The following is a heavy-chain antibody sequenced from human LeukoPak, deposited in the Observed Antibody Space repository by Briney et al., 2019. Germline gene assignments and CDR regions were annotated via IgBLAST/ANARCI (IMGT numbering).Heavy chain of an antibody. J-gene: IGHJ5*02. CDR3: ARVVTTVPRGWFDP. CDR2: IYYSGST. Sequence: SETLSLTCTVSGGSISSYYWSWIRQPPGKGLEWIGYIYYSGSTNYNPSLKSRVTISVDTSKNQFSLKLSSVTAADTAVYYCARVVTTVPRGWFDPWGQGTLVTVSS. CDR1: GGSISSYY. V-gene: IGHV4-59*01. D-gene: IGHD4-11*01.